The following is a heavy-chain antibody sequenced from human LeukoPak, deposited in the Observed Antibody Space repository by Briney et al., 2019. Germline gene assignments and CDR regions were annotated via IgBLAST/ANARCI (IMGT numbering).Heavy chain of an antibody. J-gene: IGHJ6*03. CDR1: GFTFSSYA. V-gene: IGHV3-23*01. CDR2: ISGSGGAT. D-gene: IGHD3-22*01. CDR3: AKGCEMIHFYYMDA. Sequence: GGSLRLSCGASGFTFSSYATRWVRQAPGKGLEWVSAISGSGGATYYAESVKGRFTVSRDNSNNTVFLQMNSLGAGDTAVYFCAKGCEMIHFYYMDAWGKGTTVTVSS.